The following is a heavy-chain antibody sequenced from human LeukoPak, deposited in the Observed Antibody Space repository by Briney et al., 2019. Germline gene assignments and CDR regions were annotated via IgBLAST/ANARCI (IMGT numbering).Heavy chain of an antibody. CDR1: GYTFTGYY. CDR2: INPNSGGT. Sequence: ASVKVSCKASGYTFTGYYMHWVRQAPGQGLGWMGWINPNSGGTNYAQKFQGRVTMTRDTSISTAYMELSRLRSDDTAVYYCARVSEVAARLKNWFDPWGQGTLVTVSS. V-gene: IGHV1-2*02. J-gene: IGHJ5*02. CDR3: ARVSEVAARLKNWFDP. D-gene: IGHD6-6*01.